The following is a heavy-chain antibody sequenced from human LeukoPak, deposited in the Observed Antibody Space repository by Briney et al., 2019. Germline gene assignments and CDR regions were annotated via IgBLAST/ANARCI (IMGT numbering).Heavy chain of an antibody. CDR1: GYTFTSYD. V-gene: IGHV1-8*01. CDR2: MNPNSGNT. CDR3: ARRGGLWFGARE. J-gene: IGHJ4*02. Sequence: GASVKVSCKASGYTFTSYDINWVRRATGQGLEWMGWMNPNSGNTGYAQKFRGRVTMTRNTSISTAYMELSSLRSEDTAVYYCARRGGLWFGAREWGQGTLVTVSS. D-gene: IGHD3-10*01.